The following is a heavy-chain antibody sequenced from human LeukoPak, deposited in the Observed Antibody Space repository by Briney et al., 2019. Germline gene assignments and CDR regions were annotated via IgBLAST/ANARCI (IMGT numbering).Heavy chain of an antibody. J-gene: IGHJ3*02. CDR1: GASIHNNY. V-gene: IGHV4-4*09. CDR3: ARELLGAFDI. Sequence: PSETLSLTCTVSGASIHNNYWSWIRQPPGLGLEWIGYTSTSGSTNYNPSLKSRVTISVDTSKKEFSLKLTSITAADTAVYYCARELLGAFDIWGQGAMVYVSS. CDR2: TSTSGST. D-gene: IGHD2-15*01.